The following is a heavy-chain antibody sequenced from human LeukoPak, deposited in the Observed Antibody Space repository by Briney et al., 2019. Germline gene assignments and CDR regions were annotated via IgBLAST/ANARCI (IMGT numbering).Heavy chain of an antibody. Sequence: PSETLSLTCTVSGASISTYYWSWIRQPPGKGLEWIGYIYYSGSTNYNPSLKSQVIISINTSRNQFSLKLNSVTAADTAVYYCARLGYSRKTPFDYWGQGTLVTVSS. CDR1: GASISTYY. CDR2: IYYSGST. V-gene: IGHV4-59*08. CDR3: ARLGYSRKTPFDY. D-gene: IGHD6-13*01. J-gene: IGHJ4*02.